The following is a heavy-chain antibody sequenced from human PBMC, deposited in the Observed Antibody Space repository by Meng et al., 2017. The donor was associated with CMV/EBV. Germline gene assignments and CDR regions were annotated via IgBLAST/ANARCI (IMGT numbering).Heavy chain of an antibody. D-gene: IGHD6-13*01. Sequence: ASVKVSCKASGYTFIYYDIIWVRQASGQGLEWVGWMNPNRGNTAYAQKFQGRVTMTRDTSTSIAYMELSSLRSGDTAVYYCARDVRYAAAGLRTFDYWGQGTLVTVSS. CDR1: GYTFIYYD. V-gene: IGHV1-8*01. CDR3: ARDVRYAAAGLRTFDY. CDR2: MNPNRGNT. J-gene: IGHJ4*02.